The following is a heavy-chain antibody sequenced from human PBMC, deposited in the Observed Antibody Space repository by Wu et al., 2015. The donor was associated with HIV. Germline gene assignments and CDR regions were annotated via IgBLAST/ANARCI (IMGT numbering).Heavy chain of an antibody. Sequence: QVHLVQSGPEVTKPGASVKVSCTPSGYRLKDYYVHWVRQAPGQGLEWMGWLNPNTGDTKFAQSFKDRVTMTRDTSTTTVNLVLDNLRNDDTATYYCARDWQFQVIFGDFYMDIWGNGTTVIVS. CDR1: GYRLKDYY. J-gene: IGHJ6*03. V-gene: IGHV1-2*02. CDR3: ARDWQFQVIFGDFYMDI. CDR2: LNPNTGDT. D-gene: IGHD3-3*02.